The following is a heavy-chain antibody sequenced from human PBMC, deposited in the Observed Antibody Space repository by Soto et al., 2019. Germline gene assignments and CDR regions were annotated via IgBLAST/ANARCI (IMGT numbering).Heavy chain of an antibody. CDR2: IHCDDSDT. J-gene: IGHJ4*02. CDR1: GYTFSSYW. V-gene: IGHV5-51*01. Sequence: GESLKISCKGSGYTFSSYWIGWVRQMPGKGLEWMGIIHCDDSDTEYSPSFEGQVTISADKSISSAYLQWRSLRASDXATHXCVRYGGKTLDYWGQGTLVTVSS. D-gene: IGHD2-15*01. CDR3: VRYGGKTLDY.